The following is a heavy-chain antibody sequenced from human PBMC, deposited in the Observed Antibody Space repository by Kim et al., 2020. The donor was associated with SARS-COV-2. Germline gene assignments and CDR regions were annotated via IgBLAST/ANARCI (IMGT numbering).Heavy chain of an antibody. J-gene: IGHJ4*02. CDR1: GFTFSSYA. Sequence: GGSLRLSCAASGFTFSSYAMHWVRQAPGKGLEWVAVISYDGSNKYYADSVKGRFTISRDNAKNTRYLQMNILRAEDTAVYYCARLVPLNTRHYFYSYGQG. CDR3: ARLVPLNTRHYFYS. V-gene: IGHV3-30-3*01. D-gene: IGHD2-2*01. CDR2: ISYDGSNK.